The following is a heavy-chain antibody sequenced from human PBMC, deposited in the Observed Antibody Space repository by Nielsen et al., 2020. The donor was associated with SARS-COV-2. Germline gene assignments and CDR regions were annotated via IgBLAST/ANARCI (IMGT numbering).Heavy chain of an antibody. J-gene: IGHJ4*02. CDR1: GFNFRSLWM. CDR2: ISYTGRT. CDR3: ARDPGYSSTWPSYYFDS. Sequence: LRLSCAASGFNFRSLWMSWVRQHPGTGLEWIGYISYTGRTYYNPSLKSRVTLSVDTAKNHFSLKVSSVTAADTAVYFCARDPGYSSTWPSYYFDSWGQGTLVTVSS. D-gene: IGHD6-13*01. V-gene: IGHV4-31*11.